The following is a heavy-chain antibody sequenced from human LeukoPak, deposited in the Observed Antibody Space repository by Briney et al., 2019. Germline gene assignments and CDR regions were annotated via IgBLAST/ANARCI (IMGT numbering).Heavy chain of an antibody. Sequence: SVKVSCKASGGTFSSYAISWVRQAPGQGLEWMGGIIPIFGTANYAQKFQGRVTITADESTSTAYMELSSLRSEDTAVYYCARLTIFGVVPGLDYLDYWGQGTLVTVSS. V-gene: IGHV1-69*13. CDR3: ARLTIFGVVPGLDYLDY. CDR1: GGTFSSYA. D-gene: IGHD3-3*01. J-gene: IGHJ4*02. CDR2: IIPIFGTA.